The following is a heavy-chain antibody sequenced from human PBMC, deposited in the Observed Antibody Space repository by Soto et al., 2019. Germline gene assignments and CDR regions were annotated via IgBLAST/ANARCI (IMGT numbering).Heavy chain of an antibody. V-gene: IGHV3-53*01. CDR1: GFTVSSNC. CDR3: ARDIGILSGMDV. D-gene: IGHD2-15*01. J-gene: IGHJ6*02. Sequence: GVSLRLCCAASGFTVSSNCMSGVRQAAGKGLEWVSVIYSCGSTYYADSVKGRFTISRDNSKNTLYLPMNSLTAEDTAVYYCARDIGILSGMDVWGQGTTVTVSS. CDR2: IYSCGST.